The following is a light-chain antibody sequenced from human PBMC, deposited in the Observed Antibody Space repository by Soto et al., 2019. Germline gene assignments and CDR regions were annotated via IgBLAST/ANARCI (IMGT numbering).Light chain of an antibody. J-gene: IGKJ1*01. V-gene: IGKV3-15*01. CDR2: GAS. CDR3: QQYNNRWT. Sequence: EIVMTQSPATLSVSPGERATLSCRASQSVSSGLAWYQKKPGQAPRLLIYGASTSATGIPARFSGSGSGTVSSLTLTRLPSDDFAVYYCQQYNNRWTFGQGTRVEIK. CDR1: QSVSSG.